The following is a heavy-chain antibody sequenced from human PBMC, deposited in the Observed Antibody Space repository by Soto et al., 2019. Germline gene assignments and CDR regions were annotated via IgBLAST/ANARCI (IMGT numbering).Heavy chain of an antibody. CDR3: AKEADTAMVCDI. CDR1: GFTFSSYA. V-gene: IGHV3-30-3*01. Sequence: QVQLVESGGGVVQPGRSLRLSCAASGFTFSSYAMHWVRQAPGKGLEWVAVISYDGSNKYYADSVKGRFTISRDNSKNTVYLQMDSLRAEDTAVYYCAKEADTAMVCDIWGQGTMVTVSS. CDR2: ISYDGSNK. J-gene: IGHJ3*02. D-gene: IGHD5-18*01.